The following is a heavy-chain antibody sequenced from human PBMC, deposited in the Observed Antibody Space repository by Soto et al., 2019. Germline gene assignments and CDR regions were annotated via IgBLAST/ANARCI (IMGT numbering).Heavy chain of an antibody. CDR2: IDHDGST. CDR3: VRDSHGDY. J-gene: IGHJ4*02. Sequence: EVQLVESGGGLVQPGGSLRLSCAAYGFTFSNYWMHWVRQAPGKGLAWVARIDHDGSTDYAGSVRGRFTASRDNAESMLYLQMNSLRDDDTALYYCVRDSHGDYWGQGTLVTVSS. V-gene: IGHV3-74*01. CDR1: GFTFSNYW.